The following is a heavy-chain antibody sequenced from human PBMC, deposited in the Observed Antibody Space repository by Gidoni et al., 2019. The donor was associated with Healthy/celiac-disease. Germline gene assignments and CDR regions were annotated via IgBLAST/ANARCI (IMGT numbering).Heavy chain of an antibody. CDR3: ARDREGSSSSMDV. Sequence: EVQLVESGGGLVKPGGSVRPSRAHSGCTLSSYSLNGFRQAPGKGLEWIASISRRRSYIYYADSVNGRFTISRDNAKNSLYLQLNSLRAEDTTVYYCARDREGSSSSMDVWGKGTTVTVSS. CDR2: ISRRRSYI. J-gene: IGHJ6*03. V-gene: IGHV3-21*01. D-gene: IGHD6-6*01. CDR1: GCTLSSYS.